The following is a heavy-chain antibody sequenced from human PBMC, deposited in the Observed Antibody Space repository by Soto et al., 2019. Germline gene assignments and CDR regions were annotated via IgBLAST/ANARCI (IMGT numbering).Heavy chain of an antibody. CDR1: GASIITDNW. CDR2: IYHSGNT. CDR3: ARASASSKLRGVVIK. D-gene: IGHD3-10*01. V-gene: IGHV4-4*02. Sequence: QVQLQESGPGLVTPSGTLSLTCALSGASIITDNWWSWVRKPPGKEMEWIGEIYHSGNTNFNPSVKSRVTISVDTSKNPCSLTVSSVTAADTAIYYCARASASSKLRGVVIKWCQGTLVTVSS. J-gene: IGHJ4*02.